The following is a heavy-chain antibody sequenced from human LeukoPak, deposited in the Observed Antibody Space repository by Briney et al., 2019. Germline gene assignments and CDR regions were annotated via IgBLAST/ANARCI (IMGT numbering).Heavy chain of an antibody. CDR3: AMHTVIASSWSLDY. J-gene: IGHJ4*02. V-gene: IGHV4-39*01. Sequence: PSETLSLTCTVSGGSIGIYYWGWIRQPPGKGLEWIGSIYYSGNTYNNPSLKSRVTISVDTSKNQLSLKLTSVTAADTAVYYCAMHTVIASSWSLDYWGQGTLVTVSS. CDR1: GGSIGIYY. D-gene: IGHD6-13*01. CDR2: IYYSGNT.